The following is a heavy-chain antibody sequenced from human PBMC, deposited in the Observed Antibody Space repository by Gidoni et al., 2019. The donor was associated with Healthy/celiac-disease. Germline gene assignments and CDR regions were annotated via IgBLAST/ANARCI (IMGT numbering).Heavy chain of an antibody. V-gene: IGHV1-69*04. D-gene: IGHD3-10*01. CDR2: IIPIFGIA. Sequence: QVQLVQSGAEVKKPGSSVNVSCKASGRPFSSYAISWVRQAPGQGREWRGRIIPIFGIANYAQKFQGRVTITADKSTSTADMELSSLRSEDTAVYYCASTPELMGDAFDIWGQGTMVTVSS. CDR3: ASTPELMGDAFDI. CDR1: GRPFSSYA. J-gene: IGHJ3*02.